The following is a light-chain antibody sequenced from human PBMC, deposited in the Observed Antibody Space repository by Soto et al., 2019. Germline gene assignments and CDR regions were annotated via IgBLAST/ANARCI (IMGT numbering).Light chain of an antibody. V-gene: IGKV3-15*01. CDR1: QSVSSN. Sequence: MTQSPSSLSASTGERVTITCRASQSVSSNLAWYQQKPGQAPRLLIYGASTRATGIPARFSGSGSGTEFTLTISSLQSEDFAVYYCQQYNNWPLTFGPGTKVDIK. CDR3: QQYNNWPLT. CDR2: GAS. J-gene: IGKJ3*01.